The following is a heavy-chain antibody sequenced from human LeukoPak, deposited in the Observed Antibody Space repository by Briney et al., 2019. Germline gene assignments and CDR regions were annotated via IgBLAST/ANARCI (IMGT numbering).Heavy chain of an antibody. CDR1: GGSFSGYY. CDR3: ARVMITFGGVIDYNWFDP. V-gene: IGHV4-34*01. J-gene: IGHJ5*02. Sequence: SGTLSLTCAVYGGSFSGYYWSWIRQPPGKGLEWIGEINHSGSTNYNPSLKSRVTISVDTSKNQFSLKLSSVTAADTAVYYCARVMITFGGVIDYNWFDPWGQGTLVTVSS. CDR2: INHSGST. D-gene: IGHD3-16*02.